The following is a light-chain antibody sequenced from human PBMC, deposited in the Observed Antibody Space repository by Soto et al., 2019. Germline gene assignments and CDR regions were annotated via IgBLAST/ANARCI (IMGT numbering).Light chain of an antibody. CDR1: LSVGSSY. CDR3: QQHINWPLT. CDR2: GTS. J-gene: IGKJ4*01. Sequence: VVLTHSPGTLSLSPWERATLSCRASLSVGSSYLAWYQQKPGQAPRLLIYGTSSRATGIPDRFSGSGSGTDFTLTISRLEPEDFALYYCQQHINWPLTFGGGTKVDIK. V-gene: IGKV3D-20*02.